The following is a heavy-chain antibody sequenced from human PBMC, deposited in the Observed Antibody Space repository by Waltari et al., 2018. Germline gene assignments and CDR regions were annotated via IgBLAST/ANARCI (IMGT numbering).Heavy chain of an antibody. CDR3: ARMLTYDYVWGSYLFDY. CDR1: GGSISSGGYY. D-gene: IGHD3-16*02. Sequence: QVQLQESGPGLVKPSQTLSLTCTVSGGSISSGGYYWSWIRQHPGKGLEWIGYIYHSGSTYYNPSRKSRVTISVDRSKNQFSLKLSSVTAADTAVYYCARMLTYDYVWGSYLFDYWGQGTLVTVSS. V-gene: IGHV4-31*03. J-gene: IGHJ4*02. CDR2: IYHSGST.